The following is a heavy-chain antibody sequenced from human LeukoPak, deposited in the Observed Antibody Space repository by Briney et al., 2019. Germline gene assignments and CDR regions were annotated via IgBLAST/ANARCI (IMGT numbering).Heavy chain of an antibody. CDR2: IWYDGSNK. Sequence: GGSLRLSCAASGFTFSSYGMHWVRQAPGKGLEWVAVIWYDGSNKYYADSVKGRFTISRDNSKNTLYLQMNSLRAEDTAVYYCARGARSLQQLFYYYYYMDVWGKGTTVTVSS. CDR1: GFTFSSYG. J-gene: IGHJ6*03. CDR3: ARGARSLQQLFYYYYYMDV. D-gene: IGHD6-13*01. V-gene: IGHV3-33*01.